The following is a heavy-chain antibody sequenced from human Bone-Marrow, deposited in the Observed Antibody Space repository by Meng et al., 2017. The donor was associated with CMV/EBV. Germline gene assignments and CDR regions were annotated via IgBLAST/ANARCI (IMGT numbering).Heavy chain of an antibody. CDR1: GYTFTSYS. J-gene: IGHJ4*02. Sequence: QVQLVQVGAEVKKPGASVKVSCKASGYTFTSYSMHWVRQAPGQGLEWMGIINPSGGSTSYAQKFQGRVTMTRDTSTSTVYMELSSLRSEDTAVYYCAREGLRGPFDYWGQGTLVTVSS. D-gene: IGHD4-17*01. CDR3: AREGLRGPFDY. V-gene: IGHV1-46*01. CDR2: INPSGGST.